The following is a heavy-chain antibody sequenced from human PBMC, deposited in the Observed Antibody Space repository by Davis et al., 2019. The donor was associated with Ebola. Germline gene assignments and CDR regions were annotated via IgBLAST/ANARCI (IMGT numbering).Heavy chain of an antibody. V-gene: IGHV1-8*03. Sequence: ASVKVSCKASGYTFTSYDINWVRQATGQGLEWMGWMNPNSGNTGYAQKFQGRVTITRNTSISTAYMELTSLRSEDTAVYYCARGKKAYSAARWPSARTMVDFDYWGQGTLVTVSS. J-gene: IGHJ4*02. CDR3: ARGKKAYSAARWPSARTMVDFDY. CDR2: MNPNSGNT. CDR1: GYTFTSYD. D-gene: IGHD4-11*01.